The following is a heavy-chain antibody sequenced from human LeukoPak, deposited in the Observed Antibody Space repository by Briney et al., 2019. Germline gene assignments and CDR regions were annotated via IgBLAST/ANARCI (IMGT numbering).Heavy chain of an antibody. J-gene: IGHJ2*01. V-gene: IGHV4-34*01. D-gene: IGHD3-22*01. CDR1: GGSFSGYS. Sequence: SETLSLTCAVFGGSFSGYSWNWIRQPPGKGLEWIGEIYHSGSTNYNPSVKSRVTISLDTSKNQFSLKLNSVTAADTAVYYCARRRYYDSRSYWYFDLWGRGTLVTVSS. CDR3: ARRRYYDSRSYWYFDL. CDR2: IYHSGST.